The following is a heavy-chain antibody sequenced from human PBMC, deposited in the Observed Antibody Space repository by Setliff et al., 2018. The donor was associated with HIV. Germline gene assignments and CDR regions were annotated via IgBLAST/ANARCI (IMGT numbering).Heavy chain of an antibody. CDR2: IKTKPNSHAT. J-gene: IGHJ4*02. V-gene: IGHV3-73*01. CDR1: GFTFSGSA. Sequence: GGSLRLSCSASGFTFSGSAMHWVRQASGKGLEWVGRIKTKPNSHATTYAASVKGRFTISRDDSKNTAYLQMDRLRTEDTAVYYCTRHETTAYWGQGTLVTVSS. CDR3: TRHETTAY. D-gene: IGHD4-17*01.